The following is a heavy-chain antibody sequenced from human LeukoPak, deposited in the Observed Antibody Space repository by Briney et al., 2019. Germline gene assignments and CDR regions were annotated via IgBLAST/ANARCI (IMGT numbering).Heavy chain of an antibody. CDR1: GFTVSSNY. CDR2: IYSGGNT. J-gene: IGHJ4*02. Sequence: GGSLRLSCAASGFTVSSNYMSWVRQAPGKGLEWVSVIYSGGNTYYADSVKGRFTISRDNSKNTLYLQMNSLRVEDTAVYYCARPLHYYDSSGLGYWGQGTLATVSS. V-gene: IGHV3-66*04. D-gene: IGHD3-22*01. CDR3: ARPLHYYDSSGLGY.